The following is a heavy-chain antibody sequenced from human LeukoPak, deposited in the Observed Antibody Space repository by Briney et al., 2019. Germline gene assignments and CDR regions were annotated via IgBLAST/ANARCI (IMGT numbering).Heavy chain of an antibody. CDR1: GGTFSSYA. CDR3: AREVSSGWSFDY. CDR2: IIPILGIA. V-gene: IGHV1-69*04. D-gene: IGHD6-19*01. Sequence: GASVKVSCKASGGTFSSYAISWVRQAPGQGLEWMGRIIPILGIANYAQKFQGRVTITADKSTSTAYMELSSLRSEDTALYYCAREVSSGWSFDYWGQGTLVTVSS. J-gene: IGHJ4*02.